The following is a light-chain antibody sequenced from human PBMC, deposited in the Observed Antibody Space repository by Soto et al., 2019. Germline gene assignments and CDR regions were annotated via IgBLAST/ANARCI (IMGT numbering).Light chain of an antibody. CDR2: WAS. Sequence: DIVMTQSPDSLAVSLGERATINCKSSQSVLHSSNNKNYLAWYQQKPGQPPKLLIYWASTRESGVPDRFSGSGSGTDFTLTISSLQAEDVAVYYCQQYYSTPRPWTFGQGTKVEIK. J-gene: IGKJ1*01. CDR1: QSVLHSSNNKNY. V-gene: IGKV4-1*01. CDR3: QQYYSTPRPWT.